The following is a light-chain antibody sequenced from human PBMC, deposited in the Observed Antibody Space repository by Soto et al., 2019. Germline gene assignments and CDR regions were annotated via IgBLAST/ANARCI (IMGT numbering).Light chain of an antibody. CDR2: AAS. V-gene: IGKV1-27*01. CDR3: QKYNSAPRT. J-gene: IGKJ1*01. Sequence: DIQMTQSPSSLSASIGDRVTITCRASQGISNSLAWYQQKPGKVPKLLIYAASTLRSGVPSRFSGSGSGTDFSLTIASLQPEDVATYYCQKYNSAPRTFGQGTKVEIK. CDR1: QGISNS.